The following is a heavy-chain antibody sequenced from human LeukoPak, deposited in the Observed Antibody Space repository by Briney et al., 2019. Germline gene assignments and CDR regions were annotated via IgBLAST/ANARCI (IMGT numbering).Heavy chain of an antibody. D-gene: IGHD1-26*01. CDR3: ARGRGIVAPSGY. V-gene: IGHV3-30*04. CDR2: ISYDGSNK. CDR1: GFTFSSYA. J-gene: IGHJ4*02. Sequence: GGSLRLSCAASGFTFSSYAMHWVRQAPGKGLEWVAVISYDGSNKCYADSVKGRFTISRDNSKNTLYLQMNSLRAEDTAVYYCARGRGIVAPSGYWGQGTLVTVSS.